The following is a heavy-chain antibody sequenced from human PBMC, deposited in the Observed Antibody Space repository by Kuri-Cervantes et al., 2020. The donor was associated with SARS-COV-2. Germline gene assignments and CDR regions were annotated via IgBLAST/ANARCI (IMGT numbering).Heavy chain of an antibody. CDR2: ISSSSYI. D-gene: IGHD6-19*01. CDR1: GFTFSSYS. Sequence: GGSLRLSCAASGFTFSSYSMNWVRQAPGKGLEWVSSISSSSYIYYADSVKGRFTISRDNAKNSLYLQMNSLRAEDTAVYYCARDRIRSGWYVGYYFDYWGQGTLVTVSS. J-gene: IGHJ4*02. V-gene: IGHV3-21*01. CDR3: ARDRIRSGWYVGYYFDY.